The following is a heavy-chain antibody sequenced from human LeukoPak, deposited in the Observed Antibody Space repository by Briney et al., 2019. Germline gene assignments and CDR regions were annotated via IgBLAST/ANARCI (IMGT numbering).Heavy chain of an antibody. CDR3: ARGDWAPEY. CDR2: MNPNSGNT. J-gene: IGHJ4*02. CDR1: GYTFITYD. Sequence: ASVKVSCKASGYTFITYDINWVRQAPGQGLEWMGWMNPNSGNTGYAQKFQGRVTMTRNTTISTAYMELSSLRSEDTAVYYCARGDWAPEYWGQGTLVTVSS. D-gene: IGHD3-9*01. V-gene: IGHV1-8*01.